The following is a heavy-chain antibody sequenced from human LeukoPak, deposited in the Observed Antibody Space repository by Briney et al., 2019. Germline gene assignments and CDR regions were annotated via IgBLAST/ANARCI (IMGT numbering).Heavy chain of an antibody. V-gene: IGHV4-59*12. J-gene: IGHJ5*02. CDR3: ARERGDRKVGATPWFDP. CDR1: GGSISSYY. Sequence: SETLSLTCTVSGGSISSYYWSWIRQPPGKGLEWIGYIYHSGSTYYNPSLKSRVTISVDRSKNQFSLKLSSVTAADTAVYYCARERGDRKVGATPWFDPWGQGTLVTVSS. D-gene: IGHD1-26*01. CDR2: IYHSGST.